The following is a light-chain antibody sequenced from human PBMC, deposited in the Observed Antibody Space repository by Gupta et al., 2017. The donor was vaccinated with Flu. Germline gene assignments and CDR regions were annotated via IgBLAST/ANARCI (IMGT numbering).Light chain of an antibody. Sequence: DIVMTQSPLSLPVTPGEPASISCRSSQSLLHSNGYNYLDWYLQKPGQSPQLLIYLGSNRASGVPDRFRGSGSGTDFKLKISRVEAEDVGVYYCMQDLQTPRIFTFGHGTKVDIK. V-gene: IGKV2-28*01. CDR3: MQDLQTPRIFT. J-gene: IGKJ3*01. CDR2: LGS. CDR1: QSLLHSNGYNY.